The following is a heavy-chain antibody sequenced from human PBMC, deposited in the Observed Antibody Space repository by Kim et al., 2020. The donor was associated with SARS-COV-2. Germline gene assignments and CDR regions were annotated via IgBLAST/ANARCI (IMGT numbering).Heavy chain of an antibody. V-gene: IGHV3-21*01. Sequence: GGSLRLSCAASGFTFSSYSMNWVRQAPGKGLEWVSSISSSSSYIYYADSVKGRFTISRDNAKNSLYLQMNSLRAEDTAVYYCARELGIAVAGTEYNWFDPWGQGTLVTGSS. CDR1: GFTFSSYS. D-gene: IGHD6-19*01. CDR2: ISSSSSYI. J-gene: IGHJ5*02. CDR3: ARELGIAVAGTEYNWFDP.